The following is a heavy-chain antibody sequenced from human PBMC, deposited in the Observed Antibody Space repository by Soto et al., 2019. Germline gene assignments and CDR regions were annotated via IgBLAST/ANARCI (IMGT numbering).Heavy chain of an antibody. D-gene: IGHD4-17*01. J-gene: IGHJ4*02. CDR2: IYYSGST. V-gene: IGHV4-39*01. Sequence: PSETLSLTCTVSGGSISSSSYYWGWIRQPPGKGLEWIGSIYYSGSTYYNPSLKSRVTISVDTSKNQFSLKLSSVTAADTAVYYCASELTTSNIENFDYWGQGTLVTVSS. CDR1: GGSISSSSYY. CDR3: ASELTTSNIENFDY.